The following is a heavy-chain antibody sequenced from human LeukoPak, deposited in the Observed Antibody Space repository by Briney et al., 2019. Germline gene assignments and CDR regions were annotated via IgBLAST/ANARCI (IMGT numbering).Heavy chain of an antibody. CDR2: ISGSGSST. V-gene: IGHV3-23*01. CDR1: GFTFSSYA. Sequence: GGSLRLSCAASGFTFSSYAMSWVRQAPGKGLEWVSAISGSGSSTYYADSVKGRFTISRDNSKNTLYLKSNSLRAEDTAVYYSAKDDGYIRSSDYWGQGTLVTVSS. D-gene: IGHD2-2*01. J-gene: IGHJ4*02. CDR3: AKDDGYIRSSDY.